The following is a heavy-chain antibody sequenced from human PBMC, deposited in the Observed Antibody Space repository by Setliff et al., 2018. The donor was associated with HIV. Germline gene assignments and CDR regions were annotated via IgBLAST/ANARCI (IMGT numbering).Heavy chain of an antibody. CDR2: IYYSGSA. D-gene: IGHD3-9*01. Sequence: ASETLSLTCPVSGGSIRSYYWSWIRQPPGKGLEWIGYIYYSGSASYNPSLESRVTFSVDTSKNQFALKLTSVTAADTAVYYCARAFYGISAGYYYFDVWGQGALVTVSS. CDR3: ARAFYGISAGYYYFDV. CDR1: GGSIRSYY. J-gene: IGHJ4*02. V-gene: IGHV4-59*08.